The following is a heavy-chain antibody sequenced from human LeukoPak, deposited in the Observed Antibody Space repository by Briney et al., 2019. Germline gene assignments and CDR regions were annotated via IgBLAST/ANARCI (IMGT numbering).Heavy chain of an antibody. J-gene: IGHJ4*02. V-gene: IGHV4-39*07. Sequence: PSETLSLTCSVSGGSIISSNYYWGWLRQPPGKGLEWIGNIYHSGSTYYNPSLKSRVTISVDTSKNQFSLKLSSVTAADTAVYYCARDWDYWGQGTLVTVSS. CDR1: GGSIISSNYY. CDR2: IYHSGST. CDR3: ARDWDY.